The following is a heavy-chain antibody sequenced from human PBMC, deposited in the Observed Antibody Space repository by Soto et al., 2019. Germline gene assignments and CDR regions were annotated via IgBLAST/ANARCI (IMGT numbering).Heavy chain of an antibody. CDR2: IYYSGST. CDR3: ARMSTSVDTAMVLDY. J-gene: IGHJ4*02. V-gene: IGHV4-59*11. D-gene: IGHD5-18*01. CDR1: GGSITSHY. Sequence: PSETLSLTCSVSGGSITSHYCSWFRQPPGKGLEWIGYIYYSGSTSYNPSLKSRVTISVDTSKNQFSLKLSSVTAADTAVYYCARMSTSVDTAMVLDYWGQGTLVTSPQ.